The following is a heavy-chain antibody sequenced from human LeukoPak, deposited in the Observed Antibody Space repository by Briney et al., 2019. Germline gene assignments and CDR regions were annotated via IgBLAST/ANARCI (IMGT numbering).Heavy chain of an antibody. J-gene: IGHJ4*02. CDR3: ARELYDGSGYHTK. D-gene: IGHD3-22*01. V-gene: IGHV4-59*11. CDR2: IYYRGTT. CDR1: GSSISPHH. Sequence: PSETLSLTCSVSGSSISPHHWTWIRQAPGEGLEWMGYIYYRGTTNYSPSLKNRLTMSVDTSKNQISLKLTSVTAADTAVYYCARELYDGSGYHTKWGQGALVTVSS.